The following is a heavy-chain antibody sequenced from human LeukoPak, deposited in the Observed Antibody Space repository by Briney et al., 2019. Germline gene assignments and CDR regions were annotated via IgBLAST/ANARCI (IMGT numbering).Heavy chain of an antibody. Sequence: TASETLSLTCTASGGSISSYYWRWIRQPPGKGLEWIGYIYYSGSTNYNPSLKSRVTISVYTSKSQFSLKLSSVTAADTAVYYCARVRRELLWFGEFVFDYWGQGTLVTVSS. D-gene: IGHD3-10*01. CDR2: IYYSGST. V-gene: IGHV4-59*01. J-gene: IGHJ4*02. CDR3: ARVRRELLWFGEFVFDY. CDR1: GGSISSYY.